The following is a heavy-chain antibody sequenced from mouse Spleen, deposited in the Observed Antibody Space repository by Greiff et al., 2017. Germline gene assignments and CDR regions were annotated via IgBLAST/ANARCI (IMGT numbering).Heavy chain of an antibody. V-gene: IGHV2-2*01. CDR2: IWSGGST. D-gene: IGHD1-1*01. Sequence: VQLQQSGPGLVQPSQSLSITCTVSGFSLTSYGVHWVRQSPGKGLAWLGVIWSGGSTDYNSAFISRLSIRKDNSKSQVFFKMNSLQADETDIYNCAREAKLGYVDVWGAGTTVTVSS. CDR1: GFSLTSYG. J-gene: IGHJ1*01. CDR3: AREAKLGYVDV.